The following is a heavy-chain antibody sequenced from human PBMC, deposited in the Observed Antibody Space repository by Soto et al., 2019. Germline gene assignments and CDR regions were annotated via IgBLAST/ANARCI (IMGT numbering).Heavy chain of an antibody. D-gene: IGHD5-12*01. CDR2: INPNTGYT. CDR1: GYVFTSYY. Sequence: QVQLVQSGAEVKKPGASVKVSCKASGYVFTSYYLHCARQAPVQGLEWMGWINPNTGYTYYARNFERRITLTRDTYTNTASMELWNLRFADTAVYYCLGGVATTGHYYGFDVCGQGTAVNVSS. CDR3: LGGVATTGHYYGFDV. J-gene: IGHJ6*02. V-gene: IGHV1-2*02.